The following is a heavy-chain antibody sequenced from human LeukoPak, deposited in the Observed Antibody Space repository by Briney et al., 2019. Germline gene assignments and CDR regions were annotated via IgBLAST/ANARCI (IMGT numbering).Heavy chain of an antibody. CDR3: TKFSLRGTYSFDH. D-gene: IGHD1-26*01. CDR1: GFTFNSNG. V-gene: IGHV3-23*01. CDR2: ISASGGST. Sequence: GGSLRLSCAASGFTFNSNGMSWVRQAPGKGLEWVSVISASGGSTYYADSVKGRFTISRDNSKNTLYLQINSLRVEDTAVHYCTKFSLRGTYSFDHWGQGTLVTVSS. J-gene: IGHJ4*02.